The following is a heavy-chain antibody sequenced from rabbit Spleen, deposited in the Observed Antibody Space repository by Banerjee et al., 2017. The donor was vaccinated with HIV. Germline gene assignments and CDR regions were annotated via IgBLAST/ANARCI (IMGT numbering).Heavy chain of an antibody. J-gene: IGHJ4*01. D-gene: IGHD1-1*01. Sequence: QSLEESGGDLVKPGASLTLTCKASGFSFSSSDYMCWVRQAPGKGLEWIACINAATAKPVYATWAKGRFTISRTSSTTVTLRMTSLTAADRATYFCARDLLGVIGWNFYLWGQGTLVTVS. CDR3: ARDLLGVIGWNFYL. CDR1: GFSFSSSDY. V-gene: IGHV1S40*01. CDR2: INAATAKP.